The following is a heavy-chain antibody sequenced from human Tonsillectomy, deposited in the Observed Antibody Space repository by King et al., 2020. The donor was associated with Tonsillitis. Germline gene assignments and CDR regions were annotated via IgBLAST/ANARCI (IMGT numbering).Heavy chain of an antibody. CDR1: GYTFTGYY. Sequence: QLVQSGAEVKKPGASVKVSCKASGYTFTGYYMHWVRQAPGQGLEWMGWINPNSGGTNYAQKFQGRVTMTRDTSISTAYMELSRLRSDDTAVYYCARVVPTMVRGGNQKWFDPWGQGTLVTVSS. V-gene: IGHV1-2*02. CDR3: ARVVPTMVRGGNQKWFDP. D-gene: IGHD3-10*01. CDR2: INPNSGGT. J-gene: IGHJ5*02.